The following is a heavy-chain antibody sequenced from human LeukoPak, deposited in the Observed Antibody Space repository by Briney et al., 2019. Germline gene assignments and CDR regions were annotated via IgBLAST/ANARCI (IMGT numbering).Heavy chain of an antibody. V-gene: IGHV3-73*01. Sequence: GGSLRLSCAASEFTFSGSAMHWVRQASGKGLEWVGRIKNKANNYATAYAASVRGRFTISRDDSKNTAYLQMNSLKTEDTAVYYCTRLTQWRFDYWGQGILVTVSS. D-gene: IGHD6-19*01. CDR2: IKNKANNYAT. CDR1: EFTFSGSA. J-gene: IGHJ4*02. CDR3: TRLTQWRFDY.